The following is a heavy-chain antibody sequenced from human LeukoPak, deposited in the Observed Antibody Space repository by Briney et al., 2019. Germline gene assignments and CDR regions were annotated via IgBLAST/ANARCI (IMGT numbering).Heavy chain of an antibody. V-gene: IGHV3-30-3*01. CDR2: ISYDGGNK. D-gene: IGHD3-22*01. Sequence: GGSLRLSCAASGFTFSSYAMHWVRQAPGKGLEWVAVISYDGGNKYYADSVKGRFTISRDNSKNTLYLQMNSLRAEDTAVYYCARDYYYDSSGYRGGFDYWGQGTLVTVSS. J-gene: IGHJ4*02. CDR3: ARDYYYDSSGYRGGFDY. CDR1: GFTFSSYA.